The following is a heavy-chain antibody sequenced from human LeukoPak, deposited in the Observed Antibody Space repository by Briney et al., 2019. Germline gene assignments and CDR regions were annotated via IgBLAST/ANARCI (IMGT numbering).Heavy chain of an antibody. CDR2: ISYSGST. V-gene: IGHV4-39*07. CDR1: GDSISSRNYY. J-gene: IGHJ3*02. D-gene: IGHD4-11*01. CDR3: ASYYGNYDAFDI. Sequence: SETLSLTCTVSGDSISSRNYYWGWIRQPPGKGLEWIGSISYSGSTYYNPSLKSRVTISVDTSKNQFSLKLSSVTAADTAVYYCASYYGNYDAFDIWGQGTMVTVSS.